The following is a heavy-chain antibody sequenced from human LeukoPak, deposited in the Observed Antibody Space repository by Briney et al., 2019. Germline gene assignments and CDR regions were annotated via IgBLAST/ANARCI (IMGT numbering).Heavy chain of an antibody. Sequence: GGSLRLSCAASGFTFSSYGMHWVRQAPGKGLEWVANINQDGSEKYYVDSVKGRFTISRDNAKNSLYLQMNSLRAEDTAVYYCARDQGFSYYFYYMDVWGKGTTVTVSS. CDR1: GFTFSSYG. CDR3: ARDQGFSYYFYYMDV. V-gene: IGHV3-7*01. J-gene: IGHJ6*03. CDR2: INQDGSEK. D-gene: IGHD3-3*01.